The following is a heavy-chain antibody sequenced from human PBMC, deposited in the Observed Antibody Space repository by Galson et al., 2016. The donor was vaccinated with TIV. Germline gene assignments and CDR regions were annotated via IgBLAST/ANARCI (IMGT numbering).Heavy chain of an antibody. V-gene: IGHV1-2*02. J-gene: IGHJ2*01. CDR2: INPNSGGT. D-gene: IGHD5-12*01. Sequence: CKSSGYTFTGYFMQWVRQAPGQGLEWMGWINPNSGGTNYAQKFQGRVTMTRDTSISTPYMELSSLISDDTAMYFCALAPTLIVATIYWYFDLWGRGTLVTVSS. CDR1: GYTFTGYF. CDR3: ALAPTLIVATIYWYFDL.